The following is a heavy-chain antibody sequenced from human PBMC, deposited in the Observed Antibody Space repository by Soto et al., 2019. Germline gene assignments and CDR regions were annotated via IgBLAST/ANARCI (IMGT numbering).Heavy chain of an antibody. D-gene: IGHD3-3*01. Sequence: LRLSCAASGFTFSSYWMHWVRQAPGKGLVWVSRINSDGSSTSYADSVKGRFTVSRDNAKNTLYLQMNSLRVEDTAVYYCARDGQLRSNSYYYYGMDVWGQGTTVTVSS. CDR3: ARDGQLRSNSYYYYGMDV. J-gene: IGHJ6*02. CDR2: INSDGSST. CDR1: GFTFSSYW. V-gene: IGHV3-74*01.